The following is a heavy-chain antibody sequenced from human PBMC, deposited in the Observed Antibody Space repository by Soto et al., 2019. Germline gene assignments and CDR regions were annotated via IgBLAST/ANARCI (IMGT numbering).Heavy chain of an antibody. V-gene: IGHV3-23*01. CDR2: ISGSGGST. CDR1: GFTFSSYA. D-gene: IGHD3-22*01. J-gene: IGHJ4*02. CDR3: AKAVYYYDSSGYYLAY. Sequence: GGSLRLSCAASGFTFSSYAMRWVRPAPGQGLEWVSAISGSGGSTYYADSVKGRFTISRDNSKNTLYLQMNSLRAEDTAVYYCAKAVYYYDSSGYYLAYWGQGTLVTVSS.